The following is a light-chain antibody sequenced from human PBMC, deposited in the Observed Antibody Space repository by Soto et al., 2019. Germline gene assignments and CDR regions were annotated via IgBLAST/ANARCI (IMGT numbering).Light chain of an antibody. J-gene: IGLJ7*01. Sequence: QAVVTQSPSASASLGASVKLTCTLSSGHSSYAIAWHQQQPEKGPRYLMKLNSDGSHSKGDGIPDRFSSSSSGAERYLTISSLQSEDEADYYCQTWGTGIHVFGGGTQLTVL. CDR2: LNSDGSH. V-gene: IGLV4-69*01. CDR1: SGHSSYA. CDR3: QTWGTGIHV.